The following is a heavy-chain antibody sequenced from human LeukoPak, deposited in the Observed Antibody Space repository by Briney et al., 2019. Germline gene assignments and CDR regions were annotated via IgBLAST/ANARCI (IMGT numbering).Heavy chain of an antibody. CDR3: ARDRSQGWDNSGYYPDALIM. D-gene: IGHD3-22*01. Sequence: NTGGSLRLSCAASGFTFSTYNMNWVRQAPGKGLEWVSSITSSSSYIYYADSVKGRFTISRDNAKSSLYLQMNSLRAEDTAVYYCARDRSQGWDNSGYYPDALIMWGQGTLVSVSS. CDR2: ITSSSSYI. J-gene: IGHJ3*02. V-gene: IGHV3-21*01. CDR1: GFTFSTYN.